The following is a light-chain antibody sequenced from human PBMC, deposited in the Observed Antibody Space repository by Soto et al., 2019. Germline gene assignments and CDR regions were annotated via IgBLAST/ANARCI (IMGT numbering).Light chain of an antibody. CDR1: QGVTTN. CDR3: QQYNNWPFS. V-gene: IGKV3-15*01. CDR2: DVS. J-gene: IGKJ5*01. Sequence: EILMTQSPATLSVSPGERVTLSCRAGQGVTTNFAWYQQKSGQSPRLLIYDVSSRATGVPSRFSGTGSETDFTLTISGLQSEDSAIYLCQQYNNWPFSFGQGTRLEIK.